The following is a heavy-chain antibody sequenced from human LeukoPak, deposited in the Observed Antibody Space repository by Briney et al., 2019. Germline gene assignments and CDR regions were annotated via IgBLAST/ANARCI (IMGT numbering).Heavy chain of an antibody. D-gene: IGHD3-10*01. CDR2: ISGGST. CDR1: GFTVSSNE. J-gene: IGHJ6*02. CDR3: AREAPGVTKAPYYYYGMDV. Sequence: GGSLRLSCAASGFTVSSNEMSWVRQAPGKGLEWVSSISGGSTYYADSRKGRFTISRDNSKNTLYLQMNSLRAEDTAVYYCAREAPGVTKAPYYYYGMDVWGQGTTVTVSS. V-gene: IGHV3-38-3*01.